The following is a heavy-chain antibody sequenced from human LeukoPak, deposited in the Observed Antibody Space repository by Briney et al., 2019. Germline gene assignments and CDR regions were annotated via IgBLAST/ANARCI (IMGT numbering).Heavy chain of an antibody. D-gene: IGHD5-24*01. Sequence: PGGSLRLSCAASGFTFSSYGMHWVRQAPGKGLEWVAVIWYDGSNRYFADSVKGRFTISRDNSKNTLYLQMNSLRAEDTAVYYCARGMMTDGFKGGSLVSWGQGTLVTVSS. CDR3: ARGMMTDGFKGGSLVS. V-gene: IGHV3-33*01. CDR1: GFTFSSYG. J-gene: IGHJ5*02. CDR2: IWYDGSNR.